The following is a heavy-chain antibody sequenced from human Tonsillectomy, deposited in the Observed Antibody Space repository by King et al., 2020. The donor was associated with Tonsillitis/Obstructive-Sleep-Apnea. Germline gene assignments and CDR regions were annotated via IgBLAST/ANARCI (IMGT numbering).Heavy chain of an antibody. CDR2: INWNGGST. D-gene: IGHD6-6*01. CDR1: GFTFDDYG. J-gene: IGHJ6*03. V-gene: IGHV3-20*04. Sequence: VQLVESGGGVVRPGGSLRLSCAASGFTFDDYGMSWVRQAPGKGLEWVSGINWNGGSTGYADSVKGRFTISRDNAKNSLYLQMNSLRAEDTALYYCARGGYSSSSAPYYYYMDVWGKGTTVTVSS. CDR3: ARGGYSSSSAPYYYYMDV.